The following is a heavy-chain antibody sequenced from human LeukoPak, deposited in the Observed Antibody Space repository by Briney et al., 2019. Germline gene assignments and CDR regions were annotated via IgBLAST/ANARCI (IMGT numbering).Heavy chain of an antibody. CDR1: GFTFSSYG. D-gene: IGHD2-15*01. Sequence: GGSLRLSCAASGFTFSSYGMSWVRQAPGKGLEWPSHITSGGTIYYADSVKGRFTISRDNSENTLYLQMNSLRYADTALYYCAKSGQPICSAGSCYFDYWGQGALVTVSS. CDR2: ITSGGTI. CDR3: AKSGQPICSAGSCYFDY. V-gene: IGHV3-48*02. J-gene: IGHJ4*02.